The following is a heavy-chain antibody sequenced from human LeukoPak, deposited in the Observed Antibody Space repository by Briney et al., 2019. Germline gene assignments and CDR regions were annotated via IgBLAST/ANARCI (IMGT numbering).Heavy chain of an antibody. CDR2: IYRGRT. J-gene: IGHJ5*02. D-gene: IGHD2-21*01. Sequence: KPSQTLSLTCAVSGDSISYESYYWNWIRQAPGKGPEWNGNIYRGRTRLNPSLTSRVAISVDMSKSQVSLSLTSVTAADTAIYYCAGEGEYGDSYSWGQGALVIVSA. CDR1: GDSISYESYY. CDR3: AGEGEYGDSYS. V-gene: IGHV4-30-2*01.